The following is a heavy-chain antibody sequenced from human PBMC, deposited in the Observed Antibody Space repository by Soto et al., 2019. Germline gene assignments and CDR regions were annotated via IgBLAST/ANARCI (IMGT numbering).Heavy chain of an antibody. J-gene: IGHJ4*02. CDR1: GFTFSSYW. V-gene: IGHV3-7*03. CDR2: IKQDESEK. CDR3: ARGDYFDRRFDY. D-gene: IGHD3-22*01. Sequence: GSLRLSCAVSGFTFSSYWMGWVRQAPGKGLEWVATIKQDESEKYYVDSVKGRFTVSRDNAKNSLYLQMNSLRVEDTAVYYCARGDYFDRRFDYWGQGTLVTVSS.